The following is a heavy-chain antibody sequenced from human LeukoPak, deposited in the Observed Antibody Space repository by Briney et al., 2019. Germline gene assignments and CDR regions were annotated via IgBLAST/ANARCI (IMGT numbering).Heavy chain of an antibody. CDR3: ARSMIVVVITDQHQEYFQH. J-gene: IGHJ1*01. CDR1: GYTFTSYD. CDR2: MDPNGGNT. D-gene: IGHD3-22*01. Sequence: GASVKVSCKASGYTFTSYDINWVRQATGQGLEWMGWMDPNGGNTGYAQKFQGRVTMTRNTSISTVYMELSSLRSEDTAVYYCARSMIVVVITDQHQEYFQHWGQGTLVTVSS. V-gene: IGHV1-8*01.